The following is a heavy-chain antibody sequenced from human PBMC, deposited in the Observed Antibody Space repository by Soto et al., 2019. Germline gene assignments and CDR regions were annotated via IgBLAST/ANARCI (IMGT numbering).Heavy chain of an antibody. CDR2: INPNSGGT. Sequence: GASVKVSCKASGYTFTGYYMHWVRQAPGQGLEWMGWINPNSGGTNYAQKFQGRVTMTRDTSISTAYMELSRLRSDDTAVYYCARDQSGTTELYYYYGMDVWGQGTTVTVS. D-gene: IGHD1-1*01. CDR1: GYTFTGYY. J-gene: IGHJ6*02. CDR3: ARDQSGTTELYYYYGMDV. V-gene: IGHV1-2*02.